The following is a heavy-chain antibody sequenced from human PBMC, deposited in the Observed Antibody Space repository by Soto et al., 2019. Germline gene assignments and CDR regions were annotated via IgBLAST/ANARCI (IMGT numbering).Heavy chain of an antibody. Sequence: EVYLVESGGGVVRPGGSLRLSCAASGFGFDEYGMSWVRQGPGKGLEWVSGINRHGDSPGYADSVKGRFTISRDNAKNSLYLEMNGLRAEDTAFYYCARDHRWGYEYGDYGDSWGQGTLVTVSS. CDR3: ARDHRWGYEYGDYGDS. CDR1: GFGFDEYG. V-gene: IGHV3-20*04. J-gene: IGHJ4*02. CDR2: INRHGDSP. D-gene: IGHD4-17*01.